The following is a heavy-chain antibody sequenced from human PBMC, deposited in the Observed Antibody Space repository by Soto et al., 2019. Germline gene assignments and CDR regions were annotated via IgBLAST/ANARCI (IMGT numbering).Heavy chain of an antibody. V-gene: IGHV3-7*01. D-gene: IGHD6-13*01. CDR3: ASTGYSSSWYYFDY. Sequence: EVQLVESGGGLVQPGGSLRLSCAASGFTFSSYWMSWVRQAPGKGLEWVANIKQDGSEKYYVDSVKGRFTISRDNAKNSLYLQMNSLRAEDTAVYYCASTGYSSSWYYFDYWGQGTLVTVSS. J-gene: IGHJ4*02. CDR1: GFTFSSYW. CDR2: IKQDGSEK.